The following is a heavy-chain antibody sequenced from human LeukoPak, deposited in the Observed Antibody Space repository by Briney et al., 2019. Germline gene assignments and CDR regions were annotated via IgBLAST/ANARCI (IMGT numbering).Heavy chain of an antibody. D-gene: IGHD1-26*01. CDR3: AKDPPIVGATSTYYMDV. Sequence: PRGSLRLSCAASGFTLSSYSMSWVRQAPGKGLEWVSAISGSGGSTYYADSVKGRFTISRDNSKNTLYLQMNSLRAEDTAVYYCAKDPPIVGATSTYYMDVWGKGTTVTISS. CDR1: GFTLSSYS. CDR2: ISGSGGST. V-gene: IGHV3-23*01. J-gene: IGHJ6*03.